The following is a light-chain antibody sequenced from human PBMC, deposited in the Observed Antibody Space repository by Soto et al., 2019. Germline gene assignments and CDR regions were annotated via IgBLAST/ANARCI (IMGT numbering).Light chain of an antibody. J-gene: IGKJ1*01. CDR2: GAS. V-gene: IGKV3-15*01. Sequence: EIVMTQSPATLSVSPGERATLSCRASQSVSSNLAWYQQKPGQAPRLLIYGASTRATGIPARFSGSGSGTEFTLTISGLQSEDFAIYFCQQYHNWPPDRTFGQGTKVEIK. CDR1: QSVSSN. CDR3: QQYHNWPPDRT.